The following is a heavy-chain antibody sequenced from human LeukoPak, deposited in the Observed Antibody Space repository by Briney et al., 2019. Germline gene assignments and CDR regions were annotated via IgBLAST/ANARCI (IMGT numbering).Heavy chain of an antibody. CDR1: GGSISSGSYY. CDR3: ARGDDAFDI. J-gene: IGHJ3*02. V-gene: IGHV4-61*02. CDR2: IYTSGST. Sequence: PSETLSLTCTGSGGSISSGSYYWSWIRQPAGKGLEWIGRIYTSGSTNYNPSLKSRVTISVDTSKNQFSLKLSSVTAADTAVYYCARGDDAFDIWGQGTMVTVSS.